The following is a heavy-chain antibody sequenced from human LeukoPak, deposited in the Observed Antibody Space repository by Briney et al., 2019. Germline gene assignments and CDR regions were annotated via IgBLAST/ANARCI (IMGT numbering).Heavy chain of an antibody. J-gene: IGHJ4*02. V-gene: IGHV3-21*04. D-gene: IGHD3-22*01. CDR2: TSSSSSYI. CDR1: GFTFSSYS. CDR3: AKDQSYDSSGYYSGYFDY. Sequence: GGSLRLSCAASGFTFSSYSMNWVRQAPGKGLEWVSSTSSSSSYIYYADSVKGRFTISRDNSKNTLYLQMNSLRAEDTAVYYCAKDQSYDSSGYYSGYFDYWGQGTLVTVSS.